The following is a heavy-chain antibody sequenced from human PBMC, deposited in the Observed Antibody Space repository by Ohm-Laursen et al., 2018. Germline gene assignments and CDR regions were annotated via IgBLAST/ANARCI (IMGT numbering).Heavy chain of an antibody. Sequence: GTLSLTCAVYGGSFSGYYWNWIRQPPGKGLEWIGEINHSRSTKYNSSFKSRVTISVDTSKNQFSLKLSSVTAADTAAYYCARGFSGWWGRIDYWGQGTLVTVSS. D-gene: IGHD6-19*01. CDR2: INHSRST. CDR3: ARGFSGWWGRIDY. CDR1: GGSFSGYY. J-gene: IGHJ4*02. V-gene: IGHV4-34*01.